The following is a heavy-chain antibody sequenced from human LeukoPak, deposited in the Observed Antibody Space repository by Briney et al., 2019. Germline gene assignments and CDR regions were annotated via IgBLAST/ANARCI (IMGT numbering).Heavy chain of an antibody. CDR3: AKPWSSFSGGSYYYDY. D-gene: IGHD1-26*01. CDR1: GFTFSSYE. V-gene: IGHV3-48*03. Sequence: HPGGSLRLSCAASGFTFSSYEMNWVRQAPGKGLEWVSYISSSGSTIYYADSVKGRFTISRDNSKNTLYLQMNSLRAEDTAVYYCAKPWSSFSGGSYYYDYWGQGTLVTVSS. J-gene: IGHJ4*02. CDR2: ISSSGSTI.